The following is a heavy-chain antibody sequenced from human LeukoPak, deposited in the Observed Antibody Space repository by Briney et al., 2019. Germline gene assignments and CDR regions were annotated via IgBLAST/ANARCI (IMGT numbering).Heavy chain of an antibody. V-gene: IGHV3-30*18. CDR3: AKDLFGGNSGGDY. D-gene: IGHD4-23*01. Sequence: QAGGSLRLSCAASGFTFSSYGMHWVRQAPGKGLEWVAVISYDGSNKYYADSVKGRFTISRDNSKNTLYLQMNSLRAEDTAVYYCAKDLFGGNSGGDYWGQGTLVTVSS. CDR1: GFTFSSYG. J-gene: IGHJ4*02. CDR2: ISYDGSNK.